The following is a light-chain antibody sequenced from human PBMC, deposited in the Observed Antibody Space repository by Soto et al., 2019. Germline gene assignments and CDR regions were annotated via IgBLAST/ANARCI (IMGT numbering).Light chain of an antibody. CDR1: QSVTSSY. J-gene: IGKJ4*01. Sequence: EIVLTQSPGTLSLSPGERATLSCRASQSVTSSYLAWWQQKPGQAPRLLIYDASNRATGIPDRFSGSGSGTDFTLTISRLEPEDFAVYYCQQYGSSPPVTFGGGTKV. CDR3: QQYGSSPPVT. CDR2: DAS. V-gene: IGKV3-20*01.